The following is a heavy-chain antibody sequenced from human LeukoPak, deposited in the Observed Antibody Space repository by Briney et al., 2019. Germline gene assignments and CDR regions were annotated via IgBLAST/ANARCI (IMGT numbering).Heavy chain of an antibody. Sequence: PGGSLRLSCAASGFTFSSYAIHWVRQAPGKGLEWVIVISYDGGEKYYSDSVRGRFTISRDNSKNTLYLQMNSLRAEDTAIYYCARNKHDSSGKIFDYWGQGTLVTVSS. V-gene: IGHV3-30-3*01. J-gene: IGHJ4*02. CDR3: ARNKHDSSGKIFDY. CDR2: ISYDGGEK. CDR1: GFTFSSYA. D-gene: IGHD3-22*01.